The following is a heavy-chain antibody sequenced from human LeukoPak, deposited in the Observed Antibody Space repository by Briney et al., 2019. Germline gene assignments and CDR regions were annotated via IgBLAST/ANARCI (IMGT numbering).Heavy chain of an antibody. CDR3: ASEHYYDSSGYHNWFDP. CDR1: GGSISSGSYY. Sequence: SQTLSLTCTVSGGSISSGSYYWSWIRQPAGKVLEWIGRIYTSGSTNYNPSLKSRVTISVDTSKNQFSLKLSSVTAADTAVYYCASEHYYDSSGYHNWFDPWGQGTLLTVSS. CDR2: IYTSGST. D-gene: IGHD3-22*01. V-gene: IGHV4-61*02. J-gene: IGHJ5*02.